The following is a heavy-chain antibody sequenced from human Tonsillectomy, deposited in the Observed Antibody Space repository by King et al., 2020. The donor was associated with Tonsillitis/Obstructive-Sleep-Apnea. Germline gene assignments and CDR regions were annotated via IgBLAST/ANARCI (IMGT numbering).Heavy chain of an antibody. CDR3: ASSIAVADFYFDY. D-gene: IGHD6-19*01. J-gene: IGHJ4*02. CDR2: IYPGDSDT. V-gene: IGHV5-51*01. CDR1: GYSFTSYW. Sequence: QLVQSGAEVKKPGESLKISCKGSGYSFTSYWIGWVRQIPGKGLEWMGIIYPGDSDTRYSPSFQGHGTISADKSISTAYLQWSSLKASDTAMYYCASSIAVADFYFDYWGQGTLVTVSS.